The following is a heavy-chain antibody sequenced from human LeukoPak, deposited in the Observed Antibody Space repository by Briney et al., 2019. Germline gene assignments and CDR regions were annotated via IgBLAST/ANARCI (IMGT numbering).Heavy chain of an antibody. CDR1: GYTFTSYG. Sequence: ASVKVSCKASGYTFTSYGISWVRQAPGQGLEWMGCISADNGNTNYAQKLQGRVTMTTDTSTSTAYMEMRRLRSDDTAVYYCAREIVVVPAAMAGGMDVWGKGNTVTVSS. J-gene: IGHJ6*03. CDR3: AREIVVVPAAMAGGMDV. V-gene: IGHV1-18*01. CDR2: ISADNGNT. D-gene: IGHD2-2*01.